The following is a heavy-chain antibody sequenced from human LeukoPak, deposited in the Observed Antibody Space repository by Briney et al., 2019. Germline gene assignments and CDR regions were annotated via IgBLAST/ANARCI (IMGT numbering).Heavy chain of an antibody. CDR2: INYSGTT. D-gene: IGHD1-26*01. CDR3: ARLGTYSGNLFDN. Sequence: PSETLSLTCTVSGGSVSGDSYYWVWVRQPPGKGLEGTGSINYSGTTFYSSSLKSRITLSMDASKNQFSLRLTSVTAADTAVYYCARLGTYSGNLFDNWGQGTLVTVSS. V-gene: IGHV4-39*01. J-gene: IGHJ4*02. CDR1: GGSVSGDSYY.